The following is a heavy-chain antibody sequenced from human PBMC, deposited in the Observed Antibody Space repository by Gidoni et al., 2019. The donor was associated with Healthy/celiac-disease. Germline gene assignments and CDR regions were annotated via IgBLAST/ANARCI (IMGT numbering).Heavy chain of an antibody. Sequence: EVQLVESGGGLVKPGGSLRLSCAASGFTFSRYSMNWVRQAPREGVEWVSSISSSSSYIYYADSVKGRFTISRDNAKNSLYLQMNSLRAEDTAVYYCARETTLDYWGQGTLVTVSS. V-gene: IGHV3-21*01. J-gene: IGHJ4*02. CDR2: ISSSSSYI. CDR3: ARETTLDY. CDR1: GFTFSRYS. D-gene: IGHD4-17*01.